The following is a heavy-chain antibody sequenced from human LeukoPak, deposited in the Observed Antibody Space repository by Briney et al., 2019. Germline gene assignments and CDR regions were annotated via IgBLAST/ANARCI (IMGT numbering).Heavy chain of an antibody. CDR3: ARVPSTIFGVVIGYYYYYMDV. J-gene: IGHJ6*03. CDR2: ISSSSSYI. CDR1: GFTFSSYS. V-gene: IGHV3-21*01. D-gene: IGHD3-3*01. Sequence: GGSLRLSRAASGFTFSSYSMNWVRQAPGKGLEWVSSISSSSSYIYYADSVKGRFTISRDNAKNSLYLQMNSLRAEDTAVYYCARVPSTIFGVVIGYYYYYMDVWGKGTTVTVSS.